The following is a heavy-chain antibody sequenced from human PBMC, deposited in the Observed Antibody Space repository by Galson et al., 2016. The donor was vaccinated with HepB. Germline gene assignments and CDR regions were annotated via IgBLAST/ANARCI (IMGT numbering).Heavy chain of an antibody. CDR2: ISWDSETI. CDR1: GFAFDEYA. J-gene: IGHJ4*02. CDR3: VKDRRVTTGVFES. D-gene: IGHD4-23*01. V-gene: IGHV3-9*01. Sequence: SLRLSCAASGFAFDEYALHWVRHGPGKGLEWVSGISWDSETIDYVDSVRGRFRISRDNAEKSLFLQMNSLRQEDTGVYYCVKDRRVTTGVFESWGQGTLVVVSS.